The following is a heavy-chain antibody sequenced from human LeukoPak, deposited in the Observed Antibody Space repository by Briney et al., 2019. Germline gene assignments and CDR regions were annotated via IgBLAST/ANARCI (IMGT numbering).Heavy chain of an antibody. D-gene: IGHD2-2*01. CDR3: ATHRCSSTSCYRCIYMDV. CDR1: GGSISSYY. V-gene: IGHV4-4*09. J-gene: IGHJ6*03. CDR2: IYTSGST. Sequence: PSETLSLTCTVSGGSISSYYWSWIRQPPGKGLEWIGYIYTSGSTNYNPSLKSRVTISVDTSKNQFSLKLSSVTAADTAVYYCATHRCSSTSCYRCIYMDVWGKGTTVTVSS.